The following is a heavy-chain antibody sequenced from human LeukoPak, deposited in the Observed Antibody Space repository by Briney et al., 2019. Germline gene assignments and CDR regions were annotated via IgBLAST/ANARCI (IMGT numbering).Heavy chain of an antibody. Sequence: GESLKISCKGSGYSFISYWIGWVRQMPGKGLEWMGIIYPGDSETRYSPSFQGQVTISADESISTAYLQWSTLKASDTAMYYCACSGGGLIVMDAFDIWGQGTMVTVSS. CDR2: IYPGDSET. CDR1: GYSFISYW. J-gene: IGHJ3*02. V-gene: IGHV5-51*01. CDR3: ACSGGGLIVMDAFDI. D-gene: IGHD3-10*02.